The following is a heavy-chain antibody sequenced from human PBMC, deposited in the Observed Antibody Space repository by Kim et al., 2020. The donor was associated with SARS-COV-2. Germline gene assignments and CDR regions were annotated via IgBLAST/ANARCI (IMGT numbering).Heavy chain of an antibody. CDR1: GFTFGDYA. CDR3: AKSASNWNDGYGMDV. D-gene: IGHD1-20*01. CDR2: ISWNSGSI. V-gene: IGHV3-9*01. J-gene: IGHJ6*02. Sequence: GGSLRLSCAASGFTFGDYAMHWVRQAPGKGLAWVSIISWNSGSIAYADSVKGRFTISRDNAKNSLYLQMNSLTAEDTALYYCAKSASNWNDGYGMDVWGQGTTVTVSS.